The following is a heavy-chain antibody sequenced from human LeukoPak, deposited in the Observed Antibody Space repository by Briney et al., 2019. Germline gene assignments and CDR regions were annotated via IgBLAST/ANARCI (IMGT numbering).Heavy chain of an antibody. V-gene: IGHV4-31*03. Sequence: SETLSLTCTVSGGSISSGGYYWSWIRQHPGKGLEWIGYIYYSGSTYYNPSLKSRVTISVDTSKNQFSLKLSSVTAADTAVYYCARGEYYYGSGSPGAFDIWGQGTMVTVSP. J-gene: IGHJ3*02. CDR3: ARGEYYYGSGSPGAFDI. CDR1: GGSISSGGYY. CDR2: IYYSGST. D-gene: IGHD3-10*01.